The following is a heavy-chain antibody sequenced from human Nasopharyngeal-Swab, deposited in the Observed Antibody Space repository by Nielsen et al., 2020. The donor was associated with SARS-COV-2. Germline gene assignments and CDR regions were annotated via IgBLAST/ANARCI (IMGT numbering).Heavy chain of an antibody. V-gene: IGHV3-53*01. CDR2: IYSGGST. CDR3: ARGDYFDY. CDR1: GFTFSDYY. J-gene: IGHJ4*02. Sequence: GESLKISCAASGFTFSDYYMSWVRQAPGKGLEWVSVIYSGGSTYYADSVKGRFTISRDNSKNTLYLQMNSLRAEDTAVYYCARGDYFDYWGQGTLVTVSS.